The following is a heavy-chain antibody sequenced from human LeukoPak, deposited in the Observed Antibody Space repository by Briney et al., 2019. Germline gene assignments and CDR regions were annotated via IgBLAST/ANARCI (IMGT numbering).Heavy chain of an antibody. CDR3: AILSGYDNHDY. J-gene: IGHJ4*02. Sequence: ASVKVSCKASGYTFTGYYMHWVRQAPGQGLEWMGWINPNSGGTSYAQKFQGRVTVTRDTSISTAYMELSRLRSDDTAVYYCAILSGYDNHDYWGQGTLVTVSS. CDR1: GYTFTGYY. D-gene: IGHD5-12*01. V-gene: IGHV1-2*02. CDR2: INPNSGGT.